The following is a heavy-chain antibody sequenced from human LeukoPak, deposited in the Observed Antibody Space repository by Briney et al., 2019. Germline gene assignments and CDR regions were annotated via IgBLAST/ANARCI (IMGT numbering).Heavy chain of an antibody. Sequence: AETLSLTCTVSGGSISSEYRSWIRQPPGKGLEWIGYIYYSGSTNYNPSLKSRVTISVDTSKNQFALKLSSVTAADTAVYYCARVGYSSSWYVGHYYMDVWGKGTTVTVSS. CDR2: IYYSGST. CDR1: GGSISSEY. D-gene: IGHD6-13*01. J-gene: IGHJ6*03. CDR3: ARVGYSSSWYVGHYYMDV. V-gene: IGHV4-59*01.